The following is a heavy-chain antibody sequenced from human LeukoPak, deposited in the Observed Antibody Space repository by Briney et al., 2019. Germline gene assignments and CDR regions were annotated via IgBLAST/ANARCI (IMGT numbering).Heavy chain of an antibody. V-gene: IGHV3-53*01. CDR3: ARVRSSWAFYFDY. Sequence: GGSLRLSCAASGFTVSSNYMSWVRQAPGKGLEWVSVIYSGGSTFYADSVKGRFTISRDNSKNTLYLQMNSLRAEDTAVYYCARVRSSWAFYFDYWGQGTLVTVSS. D-gene: IGHD6-13*01. CDR1: GFTVSSNY. CDR2: IYSGGST. J-gene: IGHJ4*02.